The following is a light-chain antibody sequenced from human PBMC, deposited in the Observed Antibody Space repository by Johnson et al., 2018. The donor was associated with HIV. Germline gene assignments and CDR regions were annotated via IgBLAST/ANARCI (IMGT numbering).Light chain of an antibody. V-gene: IGLV1-51*01. CDR3: GTWDSSLSASYV. Sequence: RSNIGNNYVSWYQHLPRTAPKLLIYDNNKRPSGIPDRFSGSKSGTSATLGITGLQTGDEADYYCGTWDSSLSASYVFGTGTKVTVL. J-gene: IGLJ1*01. CDR2: DNN. CDR1: RSNIGNNY.